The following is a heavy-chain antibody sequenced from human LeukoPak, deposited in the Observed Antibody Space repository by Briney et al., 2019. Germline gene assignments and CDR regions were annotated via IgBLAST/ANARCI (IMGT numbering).Heavy chain of an antibody. CDR1: GDSISSSSYY. V-gene: IGHV4-39*07. D-gene: IGHD6-13*01. CDR3: ATGRTSSSWYY. Sequence: PSETLSLTCTVSGDSISSSSYYWGWIRQPPGKGLEWIGSFYYSGSTYYNPSLKSRVTISVDTSKNQFSLKLTSVTAADTAVYYCATGRTSSSWYYWGQGTLVTVSS. CDR2: FYYSGST. J-gene: IGHJ4*02.